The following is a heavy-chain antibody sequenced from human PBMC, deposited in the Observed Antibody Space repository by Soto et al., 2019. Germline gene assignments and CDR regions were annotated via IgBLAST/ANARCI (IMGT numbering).Heavy chain of an antibody. J-gene: IGHJ5*02. CDR2: IFYSGST. Sequence: SQTLSLTCTVSDGSISDSSDYWGWIRQPTGKGLEWIGSIFYSGSTYYDPSLKSRVTISVDRSKNQFSLKLSSVTAADTSVDYCATDSSYYYESSAYYSNWFDPWGQGMLVTVS. CDR3: ATDSSYYYESSAYYSNWFDP. CDR1: DGSISDSSDY. V-gene: IGHV4-39*01. D-gene: IGHD3-22*01.